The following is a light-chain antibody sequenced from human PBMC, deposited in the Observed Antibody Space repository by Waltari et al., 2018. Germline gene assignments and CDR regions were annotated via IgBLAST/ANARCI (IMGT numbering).Light chain of an antibody. Sequence: QTVVTQEPSLSVSPGGTVTLTCALSSGSLSTTSYATWYQQTPGQAPRTLVYMANPRSAGVPDRFAGSIRGNTAALTITGAQADDESDYYCALYMGSGIWVFGGGTRLTVL. CDR2: MAN. J-gene: IGLJ3*02. CDR1: SGSLSTTSY. CDR3: ALYMGSGIWV. V-gene: IGLV8-61*01.